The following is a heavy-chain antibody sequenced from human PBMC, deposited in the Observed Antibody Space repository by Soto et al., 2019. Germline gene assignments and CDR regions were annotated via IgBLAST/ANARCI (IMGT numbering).Heavy chain of an antibody. J-gene: IGHJ3*02. Sequence: ETLSLTCTVSGDSISSSNSHWGWTRQPPGKGLEYIGSVYYGGAIFYSGNIYYNPSLKSRVTISVDTSKNQFSLRLSSVTAADTGVYYCVRYDRINMKPYSPEGFHIWGQGTMVTVSS. V-gene: IGHV4-39*01. CDR3: VRYDRINMKPYSPEGFHI. D-gene: IGHD3-3*02. CDR2: VYYGGAIFYSGNI. CDR1: GDSISSSNSH.